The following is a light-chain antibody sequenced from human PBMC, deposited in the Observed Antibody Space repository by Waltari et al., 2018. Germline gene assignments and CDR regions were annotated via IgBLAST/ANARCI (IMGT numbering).Light chain of an antibody. CDR2: DAS. J-gene: IGKJ5*01. V-gene: IGKV3-11*01. Sequence: EIVLTQSPATLSLSPGERATLSCRASQSVSSHLAWYQQKPGQAPRLLIYDASNRAPGIPARFSGSGSGTDFTLTISSLEPEDFAVYYCQQRSNWPPSTFGQGTRLEIK. CDR3: QQRSNWPPST. CDR1: QSVSSH.